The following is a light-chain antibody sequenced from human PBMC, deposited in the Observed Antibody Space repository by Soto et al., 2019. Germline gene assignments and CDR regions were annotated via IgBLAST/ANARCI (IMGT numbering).Light chain of an antibody. CDR1: SSDIGNYNL. V-gene: IGLV2-23*02. Sequence: QSVLTQPASVSGSPGQSITISCTGTSSDIGNYNLVSWYQQHPGKAPKLMIYEVSKRPSGMSNRLYGSKAGNAASLTISGLQADDDADYYFCSHASNIIGVFGGGTTLTVL. J-gene: IGLJ3*02. CDR3: CSHASNIIGV. CDR2: EVS.